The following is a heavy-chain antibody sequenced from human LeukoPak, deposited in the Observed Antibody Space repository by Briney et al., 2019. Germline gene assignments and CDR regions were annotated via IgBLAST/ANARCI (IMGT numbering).Heavy chain of an antibody. J-gene: IGHJ3*02. CDR1: GFTFSSYS. CDR2: ISSSSSTI. D-gene: IGHD3-22*01. V-gene: IGHV3-48*01. CDR3: ARQSSPHTFRASGYRGDAFDI. Sequence: PGGSLRLSCAASGFTFSSYSMNWVRQAPGKGLEWVSYISSSSSTIYYADSVKGRFTISRDNAKNSLYLQMNSLRAEDTAVYYCARQSSPHTFRASGYRGDAFDIWGQGTMVTVSS.